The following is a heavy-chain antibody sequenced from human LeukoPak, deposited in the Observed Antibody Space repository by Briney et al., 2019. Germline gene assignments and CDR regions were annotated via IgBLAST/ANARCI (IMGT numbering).Heavy chain of an antibody. CDR3: VKEYGNHQWLEYYFDY. J-gene: IGHJ4*02. V-gene: IGHV3-30*18. CDR2: ISYDGSNK. Sequence: GGSLRLSCAASGFTFSSYGMHWVRQAPGKGLEWVAVISYDGSNKYYADSVKGRFTISRDNSKNTLYLQMNSLRAEDTAVYYCVKEYGNHQWLEYYFDYWGQGTLVTVSS. D-gene: IGHD6-19*01. CDR1: GFTFSSYG.